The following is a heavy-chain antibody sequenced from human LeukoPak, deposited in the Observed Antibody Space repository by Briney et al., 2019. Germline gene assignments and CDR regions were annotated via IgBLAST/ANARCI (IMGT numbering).Heavy chain of an antibody. CDR3: ARVTGGSSWYVDY. Sequence: HPGGSLRLSCTASGFTFSSYWMSWVRQAPGKGLEWVANIKQDGSEKYYVDSVKGRFTISRDNAKNSLYLQMNSLRAEDTAVYYCARVTGGSSWYVDYWGQGTLVTVSS. J-gene: IGHJ4*02. V-gene: IGHV3-7*01. D-gene: IGHD6-13*01. CDR1: GFTFSSYW. CDR2: IKQDGSEK.